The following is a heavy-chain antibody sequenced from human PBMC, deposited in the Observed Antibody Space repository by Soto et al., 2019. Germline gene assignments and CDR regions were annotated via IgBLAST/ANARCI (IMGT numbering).Heavy chain of an antibody. Sequence: ASVKVSCKASGYTFTTYGLIWVRQAPGQHLEWLGWISARNGDTSYAQGFQGRVTLTTDTSTSTAYMELTTLRSDDTAVYFCARVQLLPNPADDFWGQGTLVTVYS. CDR1: GYTFTTYG. V-gene: IGHV1-18*04. CDR2: ISARNGDT. D-gene: IGHD3-10*01. J-gene: IGHJ4*02. CDR3: ARVQLLPNPADDF.